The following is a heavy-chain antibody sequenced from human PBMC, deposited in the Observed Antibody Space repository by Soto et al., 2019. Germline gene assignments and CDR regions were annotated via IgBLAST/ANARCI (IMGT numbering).Heavy chain of an antibody. CDR2: ISAYNGNT. V-gene: IGHV1-18*01. D-gene: IGHD3-9*01. CDR3: ARDHDKFDPSPLPPLPH. J-gene: IGHJ1*01. Sequence: ASVKVSCKASGYTFTSYGISWVRQAPGQGLEWMGWISAYNGNTNYAQKLQGRVTMTTDTSTSTAYMELRSLRSDDTAVYYCARDHDKFDPSPLPPLPHWGKGTLVTVAS. CDR1: GYTFTSYG.